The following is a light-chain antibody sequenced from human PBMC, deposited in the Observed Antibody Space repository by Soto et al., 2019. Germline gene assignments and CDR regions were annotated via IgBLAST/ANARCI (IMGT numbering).Light chain of an antibody. J-gene: IGKJ2*01. CDR1: QRVLYSSNNKTY. CDR2: WAS. V-gene: IGKV4-1*01. Sequence: DIVMTQAPDSLAVSLGERATINCKSSQRVLYSSNNKTYIAWYQQKPGQPPKLLIYWASTRESGVPDRFSGSGSGTDFTLTISSLQAEAVAVYYCQQYYSTPYTFGQGTKLEIK. CDR3: QQYYSTPYT.